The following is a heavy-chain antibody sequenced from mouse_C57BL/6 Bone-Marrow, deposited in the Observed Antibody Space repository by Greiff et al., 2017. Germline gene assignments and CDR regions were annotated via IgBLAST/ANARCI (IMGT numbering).Heavy chain of an antibody. D-gene: IGHD4-1*01. CDR1: GYTFTSYW. V-gene: IGHV1-55*01. CDR3: ARSGPLGRIFDY. Sequence: QVQLQQPGAELVKPGASVKMSCKASGYTFTSYWITWVKQRPGQGLEWIGDINPTSGCTNYNEKFKSKAILTVDTSSNTAYMQLSSLTSEDSAVFYCARSGPLGRIFDYWGQGTTLTVSS. J-gene: IGHJ2*01. CDR2: INPTSGCT.